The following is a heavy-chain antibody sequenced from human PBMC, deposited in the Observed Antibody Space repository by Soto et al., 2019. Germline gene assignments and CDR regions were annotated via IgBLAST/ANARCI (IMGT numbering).Heavy chain of an antibody. V-gene: IGHV4-39*01. CDR3: AGYYDFWSGYYTTGAYFDY. CDR2: IYYSGST. J-gene: IGHJ4*02. D-gene: IGHD3-3*01. CDR1: GCSISSSSYY. Sequence: SETLSLTCTVSGCSISSSSYYWGWIRQPPGKGLEWIGSIYYSGSTYYNPSLKSRVTISVDTSKNQFSLKLSSVTAADTVVYYCAGYYDFWSGYYTTGAYFDYWGQGTLVTVSS.